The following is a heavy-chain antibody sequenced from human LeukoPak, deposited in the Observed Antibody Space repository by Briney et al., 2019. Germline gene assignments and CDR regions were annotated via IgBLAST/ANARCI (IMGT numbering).Heavy chain of an antibody. CDR1: GFTFSYYT. Sequence: GGSLRLSCAASGFTFSYYTMSWVRQAPGKGLEWVSSISSTGSSIYYADSVKGRFTISRDNAKNSLYLQMSSLRVEDTAVYYCARDDVAWNDVHWFDPWGQGTMVTVSS. D-gene: IGHD1-1*01. CDR3: ARDDVAWNDVHWFDP. CDR2: ISSTGSSI. V-gene: IGHV3-21*01. J-gene: IGHJ5*02.